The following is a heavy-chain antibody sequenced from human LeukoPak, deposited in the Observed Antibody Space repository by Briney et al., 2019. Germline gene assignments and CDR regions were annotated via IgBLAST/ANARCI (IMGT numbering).Heavy chain of an antibody. V-gene: IGHV3-23*01. CDR3: AKPSRTYYDYVWGSYRHTSVPRFGMDV. CDR2: ISGSGGST. CDR1: GFTFSSYA. J-gene: IGHJ6*02. Sequence: GGSLRLSCAASGFTFSSYAMSWVRQAPGKGLEWVSAISGSGGSTYYADSVKGRFTISRDNSKNTLHLQMNSLRAEDTAVYYCAKPSRTYYDYVWGSYRHTSVPRFGMDVWGQGTTVTVSS. D-gene: IGHD3-16*02.